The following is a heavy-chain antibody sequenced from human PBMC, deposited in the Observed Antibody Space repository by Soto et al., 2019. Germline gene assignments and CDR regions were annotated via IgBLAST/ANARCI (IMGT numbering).Heavy chain of an antibody. CDR2: ISYDGSNK. CDR3: AKDDIGLRIDD. Sequence: PGGSLRLSCAASGFTFSSYAMHWFRQAPGTGLEWVAVISYDGSNKYYADSVKGRFTISRDNSKNTLYLQMNSLRADDTAVYYYAKDDIGLRIDDWGRGSLVTVPS. CDR1: GFTFSSYA. V-gene: IGHV3-30-3*01. J-gene: IGHJ4*02.